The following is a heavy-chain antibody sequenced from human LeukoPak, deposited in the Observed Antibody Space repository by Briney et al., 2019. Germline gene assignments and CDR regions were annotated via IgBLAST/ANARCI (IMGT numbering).Heavy chain of an antibody. CDR3: ARARGSSSELDY. V-gene: IGHV4-4*07. J-gene: IGHJ4*02. D-gene: IGHD6-6*01. Sequence: SETLSLTCTVSGYSISSGYYWGWIRQPAGKGLEWVGRIYTSGNTNYNPSLKSRVTMSVDTSKNQFSLKLNSVTAADTAVYYCARARGSSSELDYWGQGTLVTVSS. CDR2: IYTSGNT. CDR1: GYSISSGYY.